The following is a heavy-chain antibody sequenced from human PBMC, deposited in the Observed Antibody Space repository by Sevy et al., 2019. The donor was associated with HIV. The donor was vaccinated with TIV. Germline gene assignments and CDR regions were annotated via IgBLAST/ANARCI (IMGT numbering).Heavy chain of an antibody. V-gene: IGHV3-30*03. D-gene: IGHD5-12*01. CDR3: DIHGYDDDAP. Sequence: GGSLRLSCAASGFTFSSFGIHWVRQAPGKGLEWVALILYDGRNEFYADSVKGRFTISRDNSKNTVYLQMNSLRAEDTAVYYCDIHGYDDDAPWGQGTLVTVSS. CDR1: GFTFSSFG. CDR2: ILYDGRNE. J-gene: IGHJ5*02.